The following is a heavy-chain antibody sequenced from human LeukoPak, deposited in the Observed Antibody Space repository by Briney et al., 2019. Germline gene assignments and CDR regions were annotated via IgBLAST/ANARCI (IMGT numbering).Heavy chain of an antibody. CDR3: ARDPGGSYYFDY. V-gene: IGHV3-23*01. CDR2: ISGSGGST. Sequence: GGSLRLSCAASGFTFSSYAMSWVRQAPGKGLEWVSAISGSGGSTYYADSVKGRFTISRDNSKNTLYLQMNSLRAEDTAVYYCARDPGGSYYFDYWGQGTLVTVSS. D-gene: IGHD1-26*01. CDR1: GFTFSSYA. J-gene: IGHJ4*02.